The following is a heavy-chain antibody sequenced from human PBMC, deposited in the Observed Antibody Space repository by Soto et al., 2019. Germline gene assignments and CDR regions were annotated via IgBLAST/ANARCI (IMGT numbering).Heavy chain of an antibody. Sequence: LSLTCTVSGGSISSGGYYWSWIRQHPGKGLEWIGYIYYSGSTYYNPSLKSRVTISVDTSKNQFSLKLSSVTAADTAVYYCARDKITGILDYWGQGTPVTVSS. D-gene: IGHD1-20*01. CDR1: GGSISSGGYY. CDR2: IYYSGST. CDR3: ARDKITGILDY. J-gene: IGHJ4*02. V-gene: IGHV4-31*03.